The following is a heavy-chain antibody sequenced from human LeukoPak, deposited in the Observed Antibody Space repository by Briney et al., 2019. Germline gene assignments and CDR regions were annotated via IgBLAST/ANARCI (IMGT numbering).Heavy chain of an antibody. Sequence: PSQTLSLNCTVSGGSISSGGYYWSWVRQHPGKGLEWIGYIYYSGSTYYNPSLKSRVTISVDTSKNQFSLKLSSVTAADTAVYYCARVVVAGDYFDYWGQGTLVTVSS. V-gene: IGHV4-31*03. CDR3: ARVVVAGDYFDY. CDR2: IYYSGST. CDR1: GGSISSGGYY. D-gene: IGHD2-15*01. J-gene: IGHJ4*02.